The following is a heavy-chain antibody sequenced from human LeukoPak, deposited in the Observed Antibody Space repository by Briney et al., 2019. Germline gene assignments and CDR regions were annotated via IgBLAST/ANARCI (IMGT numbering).Heavy chain of an antibody. Sequence: GGSLRLSCAASGFXFSSFAINWVRQAPGKGLEWVSTISGSGDSTYYADSVKGRVTISRDNSKNTLHLQMNSLRAEDTAVYYCAKGGAGYCSSTSCLYYFDSWGQGTLVTVSS. J-gene: IGHJ4*02. V-gene: IGHV3-23*01. CDR1: GFXFSSFA. D-gene: IGHD2-2*01. CDR3: AKGGAGYCSSTSCLYYFDS. CDR2: ISGSGDST.